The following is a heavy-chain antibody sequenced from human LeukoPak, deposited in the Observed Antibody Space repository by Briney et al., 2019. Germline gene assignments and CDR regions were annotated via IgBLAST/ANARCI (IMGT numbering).Heavy chain of an antibody. V-gene: IGHV4-4*07. CDR1: GGSISSYY. J-gene: IGHJ4*02. CDR3: ASTDCGGDCYSFDY. D-gene: IGHD2-21*02. Sequence: PSETLSLTCTVSGGSISSYYWSWIRQPAGKGLEWIGRIYTSGSTNYNPSLKSRVTMSVDTSKNQFSLKLSSVTAADTAVYYCASTDCGGDCYSFDYWGQGTLVTVSS. CDR2: IYTSGST.